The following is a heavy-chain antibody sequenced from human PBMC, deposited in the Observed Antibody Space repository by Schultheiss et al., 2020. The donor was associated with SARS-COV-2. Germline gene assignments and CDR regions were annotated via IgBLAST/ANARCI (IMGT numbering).Heavy chain of an antibody. V-gene: IGHV3-72*01. J-gene: IGHJ4*02. Sequence: GGSLRLSCAASGFTFSDHYMDWVRQAPGKGLEWVGRTRNKANSYTTEYAASVKGRFTVSRDVSENSLYLQMSCLKTEDTAVYYCARVETTGQSYHFDYWGQGTLVTVSS. CDR1: GFTFSDHY. D-gene: IGHD1-7*01. CDR3: ARVETTGQSYHFDY. CDR2: TRNKANSYTT.